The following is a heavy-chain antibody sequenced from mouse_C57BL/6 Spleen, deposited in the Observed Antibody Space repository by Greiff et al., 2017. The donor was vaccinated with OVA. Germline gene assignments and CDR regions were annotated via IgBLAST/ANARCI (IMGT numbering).Heavy chain of an antibody. V-gene: IGHV1-54*01. J-gene: IGHJ2*01. CDR3: ARSRDGDYFDY. Sequence: QVQLQQSGAELVRPGTSVKVSCKASGYAFTNYLIEWVKQRPGQGLEWIGVINPGSGGTNYNEKFKGKATLTADKSSSTAYMRLSSLTSEDAAVYFCARSRDGDYFDYWGQGTTLTVSS. D-gene: IGHD3-3*01. CDR1: GYAFTNYL. CDR2: INPGSGGT.